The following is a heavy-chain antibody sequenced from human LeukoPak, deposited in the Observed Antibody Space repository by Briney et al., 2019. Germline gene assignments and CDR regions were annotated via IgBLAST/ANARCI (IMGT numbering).Heavy chain of an antibody. CDR2: IHYSGTT. D-gene: IGHD3-10*01. CDR3: ARHDSYALGSHPLDV. V-gene: IGHV4-59*08. CDR1: GGSISGYY. Sequence: PSETLSLTCTVSGGSISGYYWSWIRLPPGKGLEWIAYIHYSGTTNYNPSLRSRVTISVDTSKNQSSLKVNSVTATDTAVYFCARHDSYALGSHPLDVWGQGTTVIVSS. J-gene: IGHJ6*02.